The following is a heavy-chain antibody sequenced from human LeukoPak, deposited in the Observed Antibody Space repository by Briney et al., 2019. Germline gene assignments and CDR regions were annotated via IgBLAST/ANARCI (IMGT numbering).Heavy chain of an antibody. J-gene: IGHJ2*01. CDR2: ISAYNGNT. D-gene: IGHD4-17*01. V-gene: IGHV1-18*01. CDR3: ARDRPTVTTFWYFDL. Sequence: ASVKVSCKASGYTFTSYGISWVRQAPGQGPEWMGWISAYNGNTNYAQKLQGRVTMTTDTSTSTAYMELRSLRSDDTAVYYCARDRPTVTTFWYFDLWGRGTLVTVSS. CDR1: GYTFTSYG.